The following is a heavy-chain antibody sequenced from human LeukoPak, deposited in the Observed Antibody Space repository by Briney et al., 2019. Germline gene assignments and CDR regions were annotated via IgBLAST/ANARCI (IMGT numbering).Heavy chain of an antibody. CDR1: GGSISSGGYS. CDR3: ARSFGRDYYDSSGYYRWWYYYGMDV. D-gene: IGHD3-22*01. CDR2: IYHSGST. V-gene: IGHV4-30-2*01. J-gene: IGHJ6*02. Sequence: SETLSLTCAVSGGSISSGGYSWSWIRQPPGKGLEWIGYIYHSGSTYYNPSLKSRVTISVDRSKNQFSLKLSSVTAADTAVYYCARSFGRDYYDSSGYYRWWYYYGMDVGGQGPTVTVS.